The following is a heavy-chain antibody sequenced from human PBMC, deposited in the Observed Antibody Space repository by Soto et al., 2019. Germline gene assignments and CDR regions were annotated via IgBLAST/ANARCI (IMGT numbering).Heavy chain of an antibody. CDR2: IFSNDEK. CDR1: GFSLSNASMG. J-gene: IGHJ3*02. D-gene: IGHD4-17*01. CDR3: ARIGYGGYYYAFDS. V-gene: IGHV2-26*01. Sequence: QVTLKESGPVLVKPTETLTLTCTVSGFSLSNASMGVSWIRQPPGKALEWLAHIFSNDEKSYSTSLKSMLTISMDTSKSQVVLTMTNMDSVDTATYYCARIGYGGYYYAFDSWGQGTMVTVCS.